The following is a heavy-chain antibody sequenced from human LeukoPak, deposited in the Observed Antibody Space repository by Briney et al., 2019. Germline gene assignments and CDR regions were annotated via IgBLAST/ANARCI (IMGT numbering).Heavy chain of an antibody. CDR2: IYTSGST. V-gene: IGHV4-61*02. CDR3: ARESLGPPYYFDY. CDR1: GGSISSGSDY. D-gene: IGHD1-26*01. Sequence: SETLSLTCNVSGGSISSGSDYWSWIRQPAGKGLEWIGRIYTSGSTNYNPSLKSRVTISVDTSKNQFSLKLTSVTAADTAVYCCARESLGPPYYFDYWGQGTLVTVSS. J-gene: IGHJ4*02.